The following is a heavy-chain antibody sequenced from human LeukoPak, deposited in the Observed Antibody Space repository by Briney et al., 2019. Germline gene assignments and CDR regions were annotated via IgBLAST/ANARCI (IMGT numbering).Heavy chain of an antibody. V-gene: IGHV1-2*04. Sequence: ASVKVSCKASGYTFTSYYMHWVRQAPGQGLEWMGWINPNSGGANYAQKFQGWVTMTRDTSISTAYMELSRLRSDDTAMYYCARVAIAAAGMWFWFDPWGQGTLVTVSS. CDR1: GYTFTSYY. CDR2: INPNSGGA. J-gene: IGHJ5*02. D-gene: IGHD6-13*01. CDR3: ARVAIAAAGMWFWFDP.